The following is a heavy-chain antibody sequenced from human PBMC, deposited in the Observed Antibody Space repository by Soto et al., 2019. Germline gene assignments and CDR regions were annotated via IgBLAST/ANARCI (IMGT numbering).Heavy chain of an antibody. J-gene: IGHJ4*02. V-gene: IGHV3-30*03. CDR2: ISYDGSNK. D-gene: IGHD1-7*01. Sequence: GGSLRLSCAASGFTFSSYGMHWVRQAPGKGLEWVAVISYDGSNKYYADSVKGRFTISRDNSKSTLFLHMNTLTTEDTAVYFCARRDPGTTPFDYWGQGTLVTVSS. CDR1: GFTFSSYG. CDR3: ARRDPGTTPFDY.